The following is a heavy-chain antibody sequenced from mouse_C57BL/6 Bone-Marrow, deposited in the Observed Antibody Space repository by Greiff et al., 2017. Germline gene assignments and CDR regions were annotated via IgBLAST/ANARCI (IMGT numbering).Heavy chain of an antibody. J-gene: IGHJ4*01. D-gene: IGHD2-1*01. Sequence: VKLQESGAELVMPGASVKLSCKASGYTFTSYWMHWVKQRPGQGLEWIGEIDPSDSYTNYNQKFKGKSTLTVDKSSSTAYMQLSSLTSEDSAVYYCARGRIYYGNYDAMDYWGQGTSVTVSS. V-gene: IGHV1-69*01. CDR3: ARGRIYYGNYDAMDY. CDR1: GYTFTSYW. CDR2: IDPSDSYT.